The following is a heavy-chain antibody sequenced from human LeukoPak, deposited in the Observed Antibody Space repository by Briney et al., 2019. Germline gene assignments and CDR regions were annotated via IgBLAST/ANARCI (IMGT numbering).Heavy chain of an antibody. CDR1: GGSISSYY. Sequence: SETLSLTCTVSGGSISSYYWSWIRQPPGKGLEWIGYIYYSGTTNYNPSLKSRVTISVDTSKNQFSLKLSSVTAADTAVYYCARHAEDIVATVLYFDYWGQGTLVTVSS. CDR3: ARHAEDIVATVLYFDY. J-gene: IGHJ4*02. D-gene: IGHD5-12*01. CDR2: IYYSGTT. V-gene: IGHV4-59*08.